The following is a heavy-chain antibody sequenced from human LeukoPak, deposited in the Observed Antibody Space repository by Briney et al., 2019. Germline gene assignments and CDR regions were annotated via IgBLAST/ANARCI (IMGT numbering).Heavy chain of an antibody. J-gene: IGHJ4*02. V-gene: IGHV4-39*01. D-gene: IGHD3-22*01. CDR2: IYYSGST. Sequence: PSQTLSLTCTVSGASISSSSYYWGWIRQPPGKGLEWIGIIYYSGSTYYNPSLKSRVTISVDTSKNQFSLKLSSVTAADTAVYYCARRSYYDSSGYQYYFDYWAREPWSPSPQ. CDR1: GASISSSSYY. CDR3: ARRSYYDSSGYQYYFDY.